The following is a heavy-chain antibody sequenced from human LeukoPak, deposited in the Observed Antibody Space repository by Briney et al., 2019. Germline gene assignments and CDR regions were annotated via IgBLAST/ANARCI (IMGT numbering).Heavy chain of an antibody. V-gene: IGHV4-59*06. CDR1: GGSISSYY. CDR3: ARLHNGSARPY. D-gene: IGHD3-10*01. Sequence: SETLSLTCTVSGGSISSYYWTWVRQLPGKGLEWIGYMYYTGNTYNNPSLKSRITISRDTSRNQFSLQLTSVTAADTAVYYCARLHNGSARPYWGQGTLVAVSS. J-gene: IGHJ4*02. CDR2: MYYTGNT.